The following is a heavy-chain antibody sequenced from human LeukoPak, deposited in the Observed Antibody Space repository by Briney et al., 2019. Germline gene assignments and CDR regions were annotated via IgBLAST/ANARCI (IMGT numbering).Heavy chain of an antibody. CDR2: IIPIFGTA. Sequence: SVKVSCKASGGTFSSYAISWVRQAPGQGLEWMGGIIPIFGTANYAQKFQGRVTITADESTSTAYMELSSLRSEDTAVYYCARMTRVWSGYSKYYCGMDVWGQGTTVTVSS. V-gene: IGHV1-69*13. J-gene: IGHJ6*02. CDR1: GGTFSSYA. CDR3: ARMTRVWSGYSKYYCGMDV. D-gene: IGHD3-3*01.